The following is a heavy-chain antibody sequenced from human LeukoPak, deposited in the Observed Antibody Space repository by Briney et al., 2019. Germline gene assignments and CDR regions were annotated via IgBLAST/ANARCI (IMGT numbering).Heavy chain of an antibody. D-gene: IGHD6-19*01. V-gene: IGHV3-30*02. CDR1: GFIFSDFG. CDR3: ARYSSGWPFDT. CDR2: IRSDGSKK. J-gene: IGHJ4*02. Sequence: GGSLRLSCAASGFIFSDFGMHWVRQAPGKGLEWVAFIRSDGSKKYYADSAKGRFSISRDDSNRTLYLQMTSLRPEDTAFYFCARYSSGWPFDTWGQGTLVAVSS.